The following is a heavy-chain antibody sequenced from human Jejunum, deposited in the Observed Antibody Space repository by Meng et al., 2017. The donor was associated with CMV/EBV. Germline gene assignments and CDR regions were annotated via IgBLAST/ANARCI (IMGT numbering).Heavy chain of an antibody. J-gene: IGHJ4*02. D-gene: IGHD1-1*01. CDR1: GFTFSSYT. Sequence: SGFTFSSYTMNWVRQAPGKGLEWVSSISTTSTYIYYADSVKGRFTVSRDNAKNSLHLQMNSLTAADTAVYYCARGLERQGYFDYWGQGTLVTVSS. CDR3: ARGLERQGYFDY. CDR2: ISTTSTYI. V-gene: IGHV3-21*01.